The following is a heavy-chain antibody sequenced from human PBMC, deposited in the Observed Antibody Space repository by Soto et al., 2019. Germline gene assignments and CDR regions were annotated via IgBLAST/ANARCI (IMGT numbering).Heavy chain of an antibody. D-gene: IGHD2-21*02. Sequence: SETLSLTCTVSGGSISSYYWSWIRQPPGKGLEWIGYIYYSGSTNYNPSLKSRVTISVDTSKNQFSLKLSSVTAADTAVYYCARHNDYYYYYYGMDVWGQGTTVTVSS. J-gene: IGHJ6*02. CDR1: GGSISSYY. CDR3: ARHNDYYYYYYGMDV. CDR2: IYYSGST. V-gene: IGHV4-59*08.